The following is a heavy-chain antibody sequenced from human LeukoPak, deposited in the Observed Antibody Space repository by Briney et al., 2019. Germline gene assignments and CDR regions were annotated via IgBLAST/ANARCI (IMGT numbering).Heavy chain of an antibody. V-gene: IGHV3-23*01. CDR1: GVIFSSDA. Sequence: TGVSTRLACAASGVIFSSDAMSWVRQAPAKETECASAISGSGGSTYYADSVKGRFIISSHNSKNTLYLQINSLRDEDTDVYYCAKDFGYGNYEFPPDAFDIWGQGTMVTVSS. CDR2: ISGSGGST. D-gene: IGHD4-11*01. J-gene: IGHJ3*02. CDR3: AKDFGYGNYEFPPDAFDI.